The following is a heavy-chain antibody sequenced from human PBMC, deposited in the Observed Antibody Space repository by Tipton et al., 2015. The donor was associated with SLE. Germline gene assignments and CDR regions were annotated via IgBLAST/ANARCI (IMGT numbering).Heavy chain of an antibody. Sequence: TLSLTCTVSGGSITSTSHYWGWLRQPPGKGLEWIGSIYYNGRTYYNPSLKSRVTISVDTSKNQFSIRLSFVTAADTAVYYCAGHIGGSNTFDSWGQGILVTVSS. V-gene: IGHV4-39*07. D-gene: IGHD1-26*01. CDR1: GGSITSTSHY. CDR2: IYYNGRT. J-gene: IGHJ5*01. CDR3: AGHIGGSNTFDS.